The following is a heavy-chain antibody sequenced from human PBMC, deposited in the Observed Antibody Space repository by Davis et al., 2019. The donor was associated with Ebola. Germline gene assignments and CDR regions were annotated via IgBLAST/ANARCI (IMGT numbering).Heavy chain of an antibody. V-gene: IGHV3-7*03. Sequence: PGGSLRLSCAASGFTFTNYWMNWIRQAPGKGLEWVATIKPDGSDKAYVDSVKGRFAISRDNAKNSLYLQMNSLKTEDTAVYYCTAAGQDAKISLPFYWGQGTLVSVSS. CDR2: IKPDGSDK. D-gene: IGHD2-15*01. J-gene: IGHJ4*02. CDR3: TAAGQDAKISLPFY. CDR1: GFTFTNYW.